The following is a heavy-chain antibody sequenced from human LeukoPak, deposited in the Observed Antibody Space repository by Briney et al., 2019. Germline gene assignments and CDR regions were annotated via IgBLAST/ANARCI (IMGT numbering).Heavy chain of an antibody. CDR1: GFTFSSYA. V-gene: IGHV3-64*02. J-gene: IGHJ4*02. CDR3: ARLSDDYMAFGY. D-gene: IGHD4-11*01. CDR2: ISTNGGST. Sequence: QPGGSLRLSCAASGFTFSSYAMHWVRQAPGKGLEYVSGISTNGGSTYYADSVKGRFTISRDNSKNTLFLQMNSLRAEDTAVYYCARLSDDYMAFGYWGQGTLVTVSS.